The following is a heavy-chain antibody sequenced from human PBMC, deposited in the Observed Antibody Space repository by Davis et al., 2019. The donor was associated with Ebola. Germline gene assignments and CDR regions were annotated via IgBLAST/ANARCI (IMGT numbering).Heavy chain of an antibody. CDR1: GFTFGDYA. CDR2: IKQDGSEK. J-gene: IGHJ4*02. D-gene: IGHD6-19*01. Sequence: GESLKISCTASGFTFGDYAMSWVRQAPGKGLEWVANIKQDGSEKYYVDSVKGRFTISRDNSKNTLYLQMNSLRAEDTAVYYCAKGWGSSGWYYFDYWGQGTLVTVSS. CDR3: AKGWGSSGWYYFDY. V-gene: IGHV3-7*03.